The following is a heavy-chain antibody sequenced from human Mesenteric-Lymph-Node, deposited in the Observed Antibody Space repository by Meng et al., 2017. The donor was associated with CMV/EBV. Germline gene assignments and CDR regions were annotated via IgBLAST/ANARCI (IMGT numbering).Heavy chain of an antibody. CDR3: VRGGGWSS. CDR1: GFPFSTYD. J-gene: IGHJ5*02. V-gene: IGHV3-23*01. D-gene: IGHD6-19*01. CDR2: ILRPGIDTT. Sequence: GGSLRLSCAASGFPFSTYDMSWVRQAPGKGLEWVAVILRPGIDTTHYAKSVRGRFTISRDNAKNSLYLQMNSLRAEDTAVYYCVRGGGWSSWGQGTLVTVSS.